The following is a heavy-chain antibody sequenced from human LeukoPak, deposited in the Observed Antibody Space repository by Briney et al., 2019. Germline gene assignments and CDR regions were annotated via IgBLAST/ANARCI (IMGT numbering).Heavy chain of an antibody. J-gene: IGHJ4*02. Sequence: SETLSLTCTVSGGSISSSSYYWGWIRQPPGKGLEWIGSIYYSGSTYYNPSLKSRVTISVDTSKNQFSLKLSSVTAADTAVYYCARQSTGRFDYWGQGTLVTVSS. CDR1: GGSISSSSYY. V-gene: IGHV4-39*01. CDR2: IYYSGST. CDR3: ARQSTGRFDY. D-gene: IGHD2-8*02.